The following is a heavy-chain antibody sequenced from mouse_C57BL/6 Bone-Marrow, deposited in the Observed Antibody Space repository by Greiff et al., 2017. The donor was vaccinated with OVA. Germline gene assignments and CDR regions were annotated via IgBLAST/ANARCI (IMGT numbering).Heavy chain of an antibody. Sequence: QVQLQQSGTELVKPGASVKLSCQASGYTFPSYWMHWVKQRPGQGLEWIGNINPSNGGTNYNEKFKSKATLTVDKSSSTAYMQLSSLTSEDSAVYYCARSYYSNDDAMDYWGQGTSVTVSS. V-gene: IGHV1-53*01. CDR2: INPSNGGT. CDR1: GYTFPSYW. CDR3: ARSYYSNDDAMDY. J-gene: IGHJ4*01. D-gene: IGHD2-5*01.